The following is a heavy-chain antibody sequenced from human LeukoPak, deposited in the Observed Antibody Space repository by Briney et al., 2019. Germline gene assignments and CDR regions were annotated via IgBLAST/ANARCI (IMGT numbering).Heavy chain of an antibody. D-gene: IGHD6-13*01. CDR3: VRHGLGSSWFGFDY. CDR1: GYTFTTYW. CDR2: IYPGDSDP. J-gene: IGHJ4*02. Sequence: GESLQISCKGSGYTFTTYWIGWVRQLPGKGLEWMGIIYPGDSDPRYSPSFQGQVTISADKSISTPYLQWSSLKASDSAMYYCVRHGLGSSWFGFDYWGQGTLVTVSS. V-gene: IGHV5-51*01.